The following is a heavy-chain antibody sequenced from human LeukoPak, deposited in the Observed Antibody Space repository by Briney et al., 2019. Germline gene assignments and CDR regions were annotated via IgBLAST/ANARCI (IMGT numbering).Heavy chain of an antibody. CDR1: GGSISSYY. Sequence: SETLSLTCTVSGGSISSYYWSWIRQPAGKGLEWIGRIYTSGSTNYNPSLKSRVTMSVDTSKNQFSLKLSSVTAADTAVYYCASWLQLLWKNEIHDYWGQGTLVTVSS. J-gene: IGHJ4*02. D-gene: IGHD5-24*01. CDR2: IYTSGST. V-gene: IGHV4-4*07. CDR3: ASWLQLLWKNEIHDY.